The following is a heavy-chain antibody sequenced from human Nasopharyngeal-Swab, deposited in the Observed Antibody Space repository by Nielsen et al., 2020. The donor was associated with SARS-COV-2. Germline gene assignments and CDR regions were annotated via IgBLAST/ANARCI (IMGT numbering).Heavy chain of an antibody. V-gene: IGHV4-34*01. CDR1: GGSFSGYY. CDR3: ARGPVGYCSSTSCYEGRGYYGMDV. Sequence: SETLSLTCAVYGGSFSGYYWSWIRQPPGKGLEWIGEINHSGSTNYNPYLKSRVTISVDTSKNQFSLKLSSVTAADTAVYYCARGPVGYCSSTSCYEGRGYYGMDVWGQGTTVTVSS. J-gene: IGHJ6*02. D-gene: IGHD2-2*01. CDR2: INHSGST.